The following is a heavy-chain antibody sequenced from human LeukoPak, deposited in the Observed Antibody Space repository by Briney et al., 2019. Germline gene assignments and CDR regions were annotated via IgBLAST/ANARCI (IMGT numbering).Heavy chain of an antibody. CDR3: ARDPIDAFDI. CDR1: GGSISSYY. V-gene: IGHV4-4*07. Sequence: PSETLSLTCTVCGGSISSYYWSWIRQPAGKGLEWIGRIYTSGSTNYNPSLKSRVTISVDTSKNPFSLKLSSVTPADTAVYYCARDPIDAFDIWGQGTMVTVSS. CDR2: IYTSGST. J-gene: IGHJ3*02.